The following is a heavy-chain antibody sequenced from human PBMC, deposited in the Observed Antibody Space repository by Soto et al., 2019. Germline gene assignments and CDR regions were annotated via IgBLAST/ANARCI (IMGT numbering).Heavy chain of an antibody. Sequence: GGSLRLSCASSGFSFSLYWMHWVRQSPGKGLVWVSRINGDGSDTSYGDSVKGRFTTSRDNAKNTLYLHMNSLGAEDTAVYYCARDFGEVGATAVYDIWGQGTMVTVSS. J-gene: IGHJ3*02. CDR3: ARDFGEVGATAVYDI. CDR2: INGDGSDT. D-gene: IGHD1-26*01. CDR1: GFSFSLYW. V-gene: IGHV3-74*01.